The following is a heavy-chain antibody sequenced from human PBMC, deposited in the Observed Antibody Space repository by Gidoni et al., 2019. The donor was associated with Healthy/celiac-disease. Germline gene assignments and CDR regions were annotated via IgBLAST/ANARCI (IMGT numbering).Heavy chain of an antibody. Sequence: QLQLQESGPGLVKPSETLSLTCPVSGGSLSSSSYYWGGIRQPPGKGLEWIGSIYYSGSTYYNPSLKSRVTISVDTSKNQFSLKLSSVTAADTAVYYCARPHSPPGSGWYVNWFDPWGQGTLVTVSS. J-gene: IGHJ5*02. CDR1: GGSLSSSSYY. V-gene: IGHV4-39*01. CDR3: ARPHSPPGSGWYVNWFDP. CDR2: IYYSGST. D-gene: IGHD6-19*01.